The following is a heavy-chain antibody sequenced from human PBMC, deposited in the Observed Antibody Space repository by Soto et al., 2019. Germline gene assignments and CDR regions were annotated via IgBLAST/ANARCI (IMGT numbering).Heavy chain of an antibody. CDR1: GGSISSSSYY. CDR2: IYYSGST. J-gene: IGHJ4*02. CDR3: ARHDTGEYYFDY. V-gene: IGHV4-39*01. Sequence: SETLSLTCTVSGGSISSSSYYWGWIRQPPGKGLEWIGSIYYSGSTYYNPSLKSRVTISVDTSKNQFSLKLSSVTAADTAVYYCARHDTGEYYFDYWGQGTLVTVSS. D-gene: IGHD7-27*01.